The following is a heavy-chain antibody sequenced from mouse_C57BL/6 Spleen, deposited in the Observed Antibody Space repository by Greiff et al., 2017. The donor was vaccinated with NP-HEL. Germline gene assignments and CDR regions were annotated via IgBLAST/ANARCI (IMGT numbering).Heavy chain of an antibody. J-gene: IGHJ1*03. Sequence: VQLQQPGAELVKPGASVKLSCKASGYTFTSYWMHWVKQRPGQGLEWIGMIHPNSGSTNYNEKFKSKATLTVDKSSSTAYMQLSSLTSEDSAVYYCARGLLRGRYFDVWGTGTTVTVSS. D-gene: IGHD1-1*01. CDR3: ARGLLRGRYFDV. CDR1: GYTFTSYW. CDR2: IHPNSGST. V-gene: IGHV1-64*01.